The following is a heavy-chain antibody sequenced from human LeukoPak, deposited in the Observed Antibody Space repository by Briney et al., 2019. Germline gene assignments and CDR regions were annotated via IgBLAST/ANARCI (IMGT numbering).Heavy chain of an antibody. J-gene: IGHJ4*02. V-gene: IGHV3-48*04. Sequence: GGSLRLSCAASGFTFSSYSMNWVRQAPGKGLEWVSYISTGSSTIYYADSVKGRFTTSRDNAKNSLYLQMNSLRAEDTAVYYCARGGEYYGSGRRPLDYWGQGTLVTVSS. D-gene: IGHD3-10*01. CDR2: ISTGSSTI. CDR3: ARGGEYYGSGRRPLDY. CDR1: GFTFSSYS.